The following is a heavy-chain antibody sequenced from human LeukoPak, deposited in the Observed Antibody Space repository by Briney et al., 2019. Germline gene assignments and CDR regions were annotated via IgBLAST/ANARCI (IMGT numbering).Heavy chain of an antibody. CDR1: GYTFTSYA. CDR3: ARDHVSSGYPHRYFDL. Sequence: GASVKVSCKASGYTFTSYAMHWVRQAPGQRLEWMGWINAGNGNTKYSQRFQGRVTITRDTSASTAYMELSSLRSEDTAVYYCARDHVSSGYPHRYFDLWGRGTLVTVSS. D-gene: IGHD3-22*01. J-gene: IGHJ2*01. V-gene: IGHV1-3*01. CDR2: INAGNGNT.